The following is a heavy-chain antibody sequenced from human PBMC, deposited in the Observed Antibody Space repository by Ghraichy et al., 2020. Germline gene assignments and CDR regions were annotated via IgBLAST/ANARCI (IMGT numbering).Heavy chain of an antibody. CDR2: ISYDGSNK. V-gene: IGHV3-30*01. Sequence: GGSLRLSCAASGFTFSSYAMHWVRQAPGKGLEWVAVISYDGSNKYYADSVKGRFTISRDNSKNTLYLQMNSLRAEDTAVYYCARGGSDGDYYLFDYWGQGTLVTVSS. J-gene: IGHJ4*02. CDR3: ARGGSDGDYYLFDY. CDR1: GFTFSSYA. D-gene: IGHD4-17*01.